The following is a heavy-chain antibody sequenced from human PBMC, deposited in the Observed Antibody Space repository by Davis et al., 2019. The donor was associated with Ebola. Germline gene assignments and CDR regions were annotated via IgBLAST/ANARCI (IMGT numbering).Heavy chain of an antibody. V-gene: IGHV3-23*01. CDR1: GFTFSSYA. CDR3: AKERDRLGIAARHDY. J-gene: IGHJ4*02. Sequence: GESLKISCAASGFTFSSYAMSWVRQAPGKGLEWVSAISGSGGSTYYADSVKGRFTISRDNSKNTLYLQMNSLRAEDTAVYYCAKERDRLGIAARHDYWGQGTLVTVSS. CDR2: ISGSGGST. D-gene: IGHD6-6*01.